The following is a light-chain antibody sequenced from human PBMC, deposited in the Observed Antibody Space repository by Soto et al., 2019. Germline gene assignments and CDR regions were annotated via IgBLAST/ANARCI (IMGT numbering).Light chain of an antibody. CDR3: QQYHNLWT. CDR2: RAS. Sequence: EIVMTQSPATLSVSPGERATLSCTASHYVYSNVAWFQQRPGQAPRLLIYRASTSATGTPDRFSGSGSGTELTLTITGLQSDDFALYYCQQYHNLWTFGQGTEVEIK. J-gene: IGKJ1*01. V-gene: IGKV3-15*01. CDR1: HYVYSN.